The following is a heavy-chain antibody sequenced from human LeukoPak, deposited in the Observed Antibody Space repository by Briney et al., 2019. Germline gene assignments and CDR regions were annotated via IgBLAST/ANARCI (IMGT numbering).Heavy chain of an antibody. J-gene: IGHJ4*02. Sequence: GGTLRLSCAASGFIFSSYGMSWVRQAPGEGLEWVSAISGSGGSTSYADSVKGRFTISRDNSKNTLYLQMNSLRAEDTAVYYCAKNQGTTSSWYRSYFDYWGQGTLVTVSS. V-gene: IGHV3-23*01. CDR2: ISGSGGST. CDR1: GFIFSSYG. CDR3: AKNQGTTSSWYRSYFDY. D-gene: IGHD6-13*01.